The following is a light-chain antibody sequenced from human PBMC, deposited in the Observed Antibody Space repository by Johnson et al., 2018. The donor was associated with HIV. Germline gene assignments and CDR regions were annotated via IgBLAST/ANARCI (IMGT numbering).Light chain of an antibody. CDR3: GTWDRSLSAGRYV. J-gene: IGLJ1*01. Sequence: QSVLTQPPSVSAAPGQKVTISCSGSSSNIGINYVSWYQQLPGAAPKLLIYENNQRPTGIPDRFSGPTSGTSATLGITRLQTGDEAEYYCGTWDRSLSAGRYVFGTGTKVTVL. V-gene: IGLV1-51*02. CDR1: SSNIGINY. CDR2: ENN.